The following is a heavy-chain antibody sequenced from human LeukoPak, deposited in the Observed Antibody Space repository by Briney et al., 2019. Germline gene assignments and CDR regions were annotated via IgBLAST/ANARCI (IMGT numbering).Heavy chain of an antibody. CDR3: AKGTSPVPAAYYAFDI. Sequence: PGGSLRLPCAASGFTFSSYAMSWVRQAPGKGLEWVSAISGSGGSTYYADSVKGRFTISRDNSKNTLYLQMNSLRAEDTAVYYCAKGTSPVPAAYYAFDIWGQGTMVTVSS. CDR1: GFTFSSYA. D-gene: IGHD2-2*01. V-gene: IGHV3-23*01. J-gene: IGHJ3*02. CDR2: ISGSGGST.